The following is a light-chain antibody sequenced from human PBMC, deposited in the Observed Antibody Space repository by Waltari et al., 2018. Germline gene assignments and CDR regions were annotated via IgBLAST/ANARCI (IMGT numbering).Light chain of an antibody. CDR1: QSISSY. CDR3: QQRSNWPVT. J-gene: IGKJ3*01. Sequence: ELVLTQSPATLSLSPWAIATLSCRASQSISSYLAWYQQKPGQAPRLLIHDASNRATGIPARFSGSGSGTDFTLTISSLEPEDFAVYYCQQRSNWPVTFGPGTKVDI. V-gene: IGKV3-11*01. CDR2: DAS.